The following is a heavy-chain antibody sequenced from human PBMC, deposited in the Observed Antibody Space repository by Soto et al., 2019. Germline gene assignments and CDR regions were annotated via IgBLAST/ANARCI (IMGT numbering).Heavy chain of an antibody. CDR2: ISSSIIYI. CDR3: ARKYTAWPLAYGLDV. V-gene: IGHV3-21*01. Sequence: PGVALQLSCAASGFTFSSYSMNWVRQAPGKGLEWVSSISSSIIYIYYADSVKVLFPIPRDNAKNSVSLQMNSLRAEDTAVYYCARKYTAWPLAYGLDVWGKGTTVTVSS. CDR1: GFTFSSYS. J-gene: IGHJ6*04. D-gene: IGHD2-2*02.